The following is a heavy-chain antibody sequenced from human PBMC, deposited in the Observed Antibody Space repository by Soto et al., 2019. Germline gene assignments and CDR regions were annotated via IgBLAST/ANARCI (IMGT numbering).Heavy chain of an antibody. CDR2: IYYSGST. CDR1: GGSISSYY. V-gene: IGHV4-59*01. Sequence: SETLSLTCTVSGGSISSYYWSWIRQPPGKGLEWIGYIYYSGSTNYNPSLKSRVTISVDTSKNQFSLKLSSVTAADTAVYYCAGGSQYDSDYWGQGTLVTVSS. CDR3: AGGSQYDSDY. D-gene: IGHD3-22*01. J-gene: IGHJ4*02.